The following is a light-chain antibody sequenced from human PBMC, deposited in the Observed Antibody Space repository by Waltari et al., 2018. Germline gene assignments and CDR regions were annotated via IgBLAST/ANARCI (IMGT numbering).Light chain of an antibody. CDR3: SSYTSSSTPL. CDR1: SSDVGGYNY. V-gene: IGLV2-14*01. Sequence: QSALTQPASVSGSPGQSITISCTGTSSDVGGYNYVSWYQQHPGKAPKLMIYEVSKRPSGVPNRFSGSKSGNTASLTISGLQAEDEADYYCSSYTSSSTPLFGGGTKLTVL. J-gene: IGLJ2*01. CDR2: EVS.